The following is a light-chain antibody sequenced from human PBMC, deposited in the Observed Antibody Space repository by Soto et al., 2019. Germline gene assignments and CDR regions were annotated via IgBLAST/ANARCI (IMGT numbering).Light chain of an antibody. CDR1: SSDVGAYNL. CDR3: TSYTSRFTYV. J-gene: IGLJ1*01. CDR2: DVN. V-gene: IGLV2-14*03. Sequence: QSVLTQPASVSGSPGQSIAVSCTGTSSDVGAYNLVSWYQHHPGKAPKLIIYDVNNRPSGVSDRFSGSKSGNTASLTISGLQAEDEADYYCTSYTSRFTYVFGVGTKVTVL.